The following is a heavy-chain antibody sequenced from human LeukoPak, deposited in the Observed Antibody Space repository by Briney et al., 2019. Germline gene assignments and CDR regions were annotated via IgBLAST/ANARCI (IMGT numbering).Heavy chain of an antibody. CDR2: IYTSGNT. CDR1: GGSTSSYY. D-gene: IGHD6-19*01. V-gene: IGHV4-4*07. CDR3: ARVFSVAGTFDY. J-gene: IGHJ4*02. Sequence: SETLSLTCTVSGGSTSSYYWSWIRQPAGKGLEWIGRIYTSGNTYYNPSLKSRVTMSVDTSKNQFSLNLSSVTAADTAVYYCARVFSVAGTFDYWGQGTLVTVSS.